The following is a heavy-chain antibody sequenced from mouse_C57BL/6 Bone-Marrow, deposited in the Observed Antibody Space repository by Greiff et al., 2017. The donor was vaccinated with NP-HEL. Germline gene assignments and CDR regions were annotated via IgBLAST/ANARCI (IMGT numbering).Heavy chain of an antibody. Sequence: VKLQESGAELVRPGTSVKVSCKASGYAFTNYLIEWVKQRPGQGLEWIGVINPGSGGTNYNEKFKGKATLTADKSSSTAYMQLSSLTSEDSAVYFCARSYSSGYVGYWGQGTTLTVSS. J-gene: IGHJ2*01. CDR1: GYAFTNYL. V-gene: IGHV1-54*01. CDR2: INPGSGGT. CDR3: ARSYSSGYVGY. D-gene: IGHD3-2*02.